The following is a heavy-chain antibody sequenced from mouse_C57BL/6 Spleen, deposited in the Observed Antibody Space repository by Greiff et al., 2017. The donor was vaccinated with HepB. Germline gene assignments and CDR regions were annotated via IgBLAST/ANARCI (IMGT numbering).Heavy chain of an antibody. J-gene: IGHJ2*01. CDR1: GFTFSSYA. V-gene: IGHV5-9-1*02. Sequence: EVKLVESGEGLVKPGGSLKLSCAASGFTFSSYAMSWVRQTPEKRLEWVAYISSGGDYIYYADTVKGRFTISRDNARNTLYRQMSSLKSEDTAMYYWTRDGTHFDYWGQGTTLTVSS. D-gene: IGHD3-3*01. CDR2: ISSGGDYI. CDR3: TRDGTHFDY.